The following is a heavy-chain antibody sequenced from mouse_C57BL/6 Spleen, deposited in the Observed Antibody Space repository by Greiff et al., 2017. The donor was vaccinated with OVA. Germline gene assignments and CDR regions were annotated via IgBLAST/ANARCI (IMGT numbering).Heavy chain of an antibody. CDR3: ARSDDYAWFAY. Sequence: VQLQQSGPELVKPGASVKISCKASGYAFSSSWMNWVKQRPGKGLEWIGRIYPGDGDTNYNGKFKGKAKLTADKSSSTAYMQLSSLTSEDSAVYFCARSDDYAWFAYWGQGTLVTVSA. CDR2: IYPGDGDT. CDR1: GYAFSSSW. V-gene: IGHV1-82*01. D-gene: IGHD2-4*01. J-gene: IGHJ3*01.